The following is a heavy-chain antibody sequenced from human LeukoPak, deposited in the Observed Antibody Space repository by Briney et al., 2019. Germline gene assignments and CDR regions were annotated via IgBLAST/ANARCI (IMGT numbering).Heavy chain of an antibody. J-gene: IGHJ4*02. Sequence: NTSETLSLTCTVPGGSISSRRYYWGWIRQPPGKGLERIGAINHRRSTNYPPSLKSRVTISVDTSKNQFSLRLRSVTAADTAVYYCAARADSSGSYDYWGQGTLVTVSS. D-gene: IGHD3-22*01. CDR3: AARADSSGSYDY. CDR1: GGSISSRRYY. CDR2: INHRRST. V-gene: IGHV4-39*07.